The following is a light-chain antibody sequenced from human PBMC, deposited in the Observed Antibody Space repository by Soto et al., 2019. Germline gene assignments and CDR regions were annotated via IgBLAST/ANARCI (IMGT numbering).Light chain of an antibody. CDR3: QQYNNWWT. CDR2: GAS. Sequence: EIVMTQSPATLSVSPGERATLSCRASQSVSNNLAWYQKKPGQAPRLLIYGASTRATGIPARFSGGGSGTEFPLTISGLQSEDFAVYYCQQYNNWWTFGKGTRVEIK. V-gene: IGKV3-15*01. J-gene: IGKJ1*01. CDR1: QSVSNN.